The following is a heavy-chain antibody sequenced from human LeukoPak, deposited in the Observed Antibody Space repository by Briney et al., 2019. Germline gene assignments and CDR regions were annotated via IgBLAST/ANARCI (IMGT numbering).Heavy chain of an antibody. J-gene: IGHJ4*02. V-gene: IGHV3-7*01. CDR2: IKQDGSEK. CDR1: GFTFSSYW. D-gene: IGHD3-22*01. Sequence: GGSLRLSCAASGFTFSSYWMSWVRQAPGKGLEWVANIKQDGSEKYYVDSVKGRFTISRDNAKNSLFLQMNSLRAEDTAVYYCAREGRGYKVAKFDYWGQGTLVTVSS. CDR3: AREGRGYKVAKFDY.